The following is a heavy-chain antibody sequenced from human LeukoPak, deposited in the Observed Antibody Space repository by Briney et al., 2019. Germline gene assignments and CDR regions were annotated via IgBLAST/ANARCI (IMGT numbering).Heavy chain of an antibody. J-gene: IGHJ4*02. CDR3: AISSSSWSNDY. V-gene: IGHV3-53*01. CDR1: GFTVSSNY. CDR2: IYSGGST. D-gene: IGHD6-13*01. Sequence: GGSLRLSCAASGFTVSSNYMSWVRQAPGKGLEWVSVIYSGGSTYYADSVKGRFTISRDNSKNTLYPQMNSLRAEDTAVYYCAISSSSWSNDYWGQGTLVTVSS.